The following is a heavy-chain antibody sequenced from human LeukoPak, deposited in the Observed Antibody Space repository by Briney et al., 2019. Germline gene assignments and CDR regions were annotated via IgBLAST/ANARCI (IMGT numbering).Heavy chain of an antibody. J-gene: IGHJ4*02. CDR2: IYYSGST. V-gene: IGHV4-59*01. Sequence: KPSETLSLTCTVSGGSISSYYWSWIRQPPGKGLEWIGYIYYSGSTNYNPSLKSRVTISVDTSKNQFSLKLSSVTAADTAVYYCARDGSEDWGQGTLVTVSS. D-gene: IGHD5-12*01. CDR1: GGSISSYY. CDR3: ARDGSED.